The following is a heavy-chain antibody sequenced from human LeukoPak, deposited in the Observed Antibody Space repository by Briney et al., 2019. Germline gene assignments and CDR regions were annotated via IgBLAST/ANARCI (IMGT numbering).Heavy chain of an antibody. CDR1: GGSISSSSYY. J-gene: IGHJ4*02. Sequence: SETLSLTCTVSGGSISSSSYYWSWIRQPAGKGLEWIGRIYISGSTNYNPSLKSRVTMSVDTSKNQFSLKLSSMTAADTAVYYCARDRGTWNDDGFDYWGQGTLVTVSS. CDR3: ARDRGTWNDDGFDY. CDR2: IYISGST. D-gene: IGHD1-1*01. V-gene: IGHV4-61*02.